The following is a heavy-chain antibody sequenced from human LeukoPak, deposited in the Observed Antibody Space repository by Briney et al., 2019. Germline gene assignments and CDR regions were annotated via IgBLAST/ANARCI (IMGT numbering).Heavy chain of an antibody. CDR3: ARGSPFQE. CDR1: GGSISGFY. J-gene: IGHJ1*01. V-gene: IGHV4-34*01. Sequence: PSGTLSLTCAVYGGSISGFYYTWIRQPPGKGLEWIGEIDHSGDTNYNPSLKSRAIVSVDTSKGQFSLKLTSVTAADAAVYYCARGSPFQEWGQGTLVTVSS. CDR2: IDHSGDT.